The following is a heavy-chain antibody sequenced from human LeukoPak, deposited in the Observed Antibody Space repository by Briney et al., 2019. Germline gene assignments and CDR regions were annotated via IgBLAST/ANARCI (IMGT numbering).Heavy chain of an antibody. CDR3: ARGAYGSGNYYVNY. V-gene: IGHV4-59*01. J-gene: IGHJ4*02. Sequence: SETLSLTCTVSGGSISGFYWSWIRQPPGEGLEWIGYIYYSGSTNYNPSLKGRVTISVDTSKNQFSLKLTSVTAADTAVYYCARGAYGSGNYYVNYWGQGTLVTVSS. CDR1: GGSISGFY. CDR2: IYYSGST. D-gene: IGHD3-10*01.